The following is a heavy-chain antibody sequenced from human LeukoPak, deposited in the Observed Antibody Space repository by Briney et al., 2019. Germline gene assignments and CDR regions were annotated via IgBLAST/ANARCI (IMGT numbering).Heavy chain of an antibody. CDR2: IRYDGSNK. D-gene: IGHD6-13*01. Sequence: PTGGSLRLSCAASGFAFSSYGMHWVRQAPGKGLEWVAFIRYDGSNKYYADSVKGRFTISRDNSKNTLYLQMNSLRAEDTAVYYCAKITVAAAGIGFDYWGQGTLVTVSS. CDR1: GFAFSSYG. V-gene: IGHV3-30*02. J-gene: IGHJ4*02. CDR3: AKITVAAAGIGFDY.